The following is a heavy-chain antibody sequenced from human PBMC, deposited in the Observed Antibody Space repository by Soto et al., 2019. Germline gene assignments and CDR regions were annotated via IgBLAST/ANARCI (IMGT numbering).Heavy chain of an antibody. D-gene: IGHD3-22*01. CDR2: IYSGGST. Sequence: EVQLVESGGGLIQPGGSLRLSCAASGFTVSSNYMSWVRQAPGKGLEWVSVIYSGGSTYYADSVKGRFTISRDNSKNTLYLQMNSLRAEETAVYYCARDRLGIDYYDSSGAFDIWGQGTMVTVSS. V-gene: IGHV3-53*01. CDR1: GFTVSSNY. CDR3: ARDRLGIDYYDSSGAFDI. J-gene: IGHJ3*02.